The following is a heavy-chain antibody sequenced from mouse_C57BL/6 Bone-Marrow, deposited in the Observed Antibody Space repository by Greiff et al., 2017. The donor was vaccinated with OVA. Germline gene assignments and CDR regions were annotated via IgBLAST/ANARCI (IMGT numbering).Heavy chain of an antibody. J-gene: IGHJ3*01. D-gene: IGHD2-2*01. CDR2: ISSGSSTI. CDR1: GFTFSDYG. Sequence: EVKLVESGGGLVKPGGSLKLSCAASGFTFSDYGMHWVRQAPEQGLEWVAYISSGSSTIYYADTVKGRFTISRDNAKNTLFLQMTSLRSEDTAMYYCARPVYGYDPYWGQGTLVTVSA. CDR3: ARPVYGYDPY. V-gene: IGHV5-17*01.